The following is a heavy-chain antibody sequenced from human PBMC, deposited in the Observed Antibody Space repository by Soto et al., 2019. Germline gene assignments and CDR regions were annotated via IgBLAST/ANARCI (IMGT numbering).Heavy chain of an antibody. V-gene: IGHV5-51*01. D-gene: IGHD3-9*01. CDR3: ARHILTGYPKPYYYGMDV. CDR2: IYPGDSDT. J-gene: IGHJ6*02. Sequence: GASLKISCKGAGYTFSKYWIGWVRQTPGKGLEWMGMIYPGDSDTRYSPSFQDQVTISADKSISTAYLQWSSLKASDTAMYYCARHILTGYPKPYYYGMDVWGQGTTVTVSS. CDR1: GYTFSKYW.